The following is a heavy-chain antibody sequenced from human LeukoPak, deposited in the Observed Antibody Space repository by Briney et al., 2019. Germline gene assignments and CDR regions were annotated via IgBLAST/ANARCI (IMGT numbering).Heavy chain of an antibody. V-gene: IGHV3-66*01. D-gene: IGHD6-19*01. J-gene: IGHJ4*02. CDR2: IYSGGTT. Sequence: PGGSLRLSCAASGFTVSSNYMNWVRQAPGQGLEWVSVIYSGGTTYYADSVKGRFTISRDNSKNTLYLQMNSLRAEDTAVYYCARDCVVAGTLAYFDYWGQGTLVSVSS. CDR1: GFTVSSNY. CDR3: ARDCVVAGTLAYFDY.